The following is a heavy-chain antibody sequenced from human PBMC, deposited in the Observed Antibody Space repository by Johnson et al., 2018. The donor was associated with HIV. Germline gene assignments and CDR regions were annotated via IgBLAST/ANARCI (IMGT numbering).Heavy chain of an antibody. J-gene: IGHJ3*02. CDR1: GFTFSNAW. Sequence: EVQLVESGGGLVKPGGSLRLSCAASGFTFSNAWMSWVRQAPGKGLEWVSVIYSGGSTYYADSVKGRFTISRDNSKNTLYLQMNSLRAEDTAVYYCARTSLEWLLFAFDIWGQGTMVTVSS. CDR3: ARTSLEWLLFAFDI. V-gene: IGHV3-66*01. CDR2: IYSGGST. D-gene: IGHD3-3*01.